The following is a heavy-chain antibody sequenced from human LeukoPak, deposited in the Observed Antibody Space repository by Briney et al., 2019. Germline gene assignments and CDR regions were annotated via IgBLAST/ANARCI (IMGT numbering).Heavy chain of an antibody. CDR1: GFSFSSYY. D-gene: IGHD1-26*01. J-gene: IGHJ6*03. V-gene: IGHV3-21*01. CDR3: ARDPYSGSYGGYYHYYMDV. CDR2: ITSSGSYM. Sequence: PGGSLTLSCAASGFSFSSYYMSWARQAPGKGPEWVSSITSSGSYMFYADSVKGRFTISRDNAENSLYVLMNSLRVEDTAVYFCARDPYSGSYGGYYHYYMDVWGKGTTVTVSS.